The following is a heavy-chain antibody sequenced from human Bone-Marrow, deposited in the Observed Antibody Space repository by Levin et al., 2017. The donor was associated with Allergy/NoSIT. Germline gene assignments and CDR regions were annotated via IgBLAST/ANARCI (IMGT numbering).Heavy chain of an antibody. D-gene: IGHD2-2*01. CDR2: ISAYNGDT. Sequence: AASVKVSCKASGYTFTSYGVSWVRQAPGQGLEWMGWISAYNGDTSYTQKLQGRVTMTTDTSTSTAYMELRSLRSDDTAVYYCARACSSTSCHISNWFDPWGQGTLVTVSS. CDR1: GYTFTSYG. V-gene: IGHV1-18*01. J-gene: IGHJ5*02. CDR3: ARACSSTSCHISNWFDP.